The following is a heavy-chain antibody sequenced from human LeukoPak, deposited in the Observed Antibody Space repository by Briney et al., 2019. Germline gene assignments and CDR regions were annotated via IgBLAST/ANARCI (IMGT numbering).Heavy chain of an antibody. V-gene: IGHV5-51*01. CDR3: ARLPYYYGSGSQGGLDY. CDR1: GYSFTSYW. J-gene: IGHJ4*02. Sequence: GESLKISCKGSGYSFTSYWIGWVRQMPGKGLEWMGIIYPGDSDTRYSPSFQGQVTISADKSISAAYLQWSSLKASDTAMYYCARLPYYYGSGSQGGLDYWGQGTLVTVSS. D-gene: IGHD3-10*01. CDR2: IYPGDSDT.